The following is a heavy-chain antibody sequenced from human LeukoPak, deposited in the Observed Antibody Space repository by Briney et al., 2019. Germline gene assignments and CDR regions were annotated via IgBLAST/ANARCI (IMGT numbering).Heavy chain of an antibody. Sequence: GGSLRLSCVASGFTFSSYGMHWVRQAPGKGLEWVAVISYDGSNKYYADSVKGRFTISRDNSKNTLYLQMNSLRAEDTAVYYCAKDFARLSYYYGSGSYYNDGFDCWGQGTLVTVSS. J-gene: IGHJ4*02. V-gene: IGHV3-30*18. CDR2: ISYDGSNK. D-gene: IGHD3-10*01. CDR3: AKDFARLSYYYGSGSYYNDGFDC. CDR1: GFTFSSYG.